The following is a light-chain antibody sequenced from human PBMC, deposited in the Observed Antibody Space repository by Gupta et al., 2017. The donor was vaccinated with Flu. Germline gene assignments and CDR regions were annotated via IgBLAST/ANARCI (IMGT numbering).Light chain of an antibody. CDR1: STNIETNY. CDR2: RNN. J-gene: IGLJ2*01. CDR3: AAWDDSLGGL. V-gene: IGLV1-47*01. Sequence: GSSTNIETNYVYWYQQFPGTAPQLLIYRNNRRPSGVPGRFSGSKSGTSASLAISGLQSEDEANYYCAAWDDSLGGLFGGGTQLTVL.